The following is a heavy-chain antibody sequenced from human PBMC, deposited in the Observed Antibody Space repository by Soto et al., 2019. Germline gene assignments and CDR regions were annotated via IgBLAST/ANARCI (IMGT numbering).Heavy chain of an antibody. D-gene: IGHD3-22*01. CDR2: IYYSGST. CDR3: ARHLWDYFYDSSGYTFYFGY. J-gene: IGHJ4*02. CDR1: GGSISSSSYH. Sequence: SETLSLTCTVSGGSISSSSYHWGWIRQPPGNGLEWIGSIYYSGSTYYNPSLKSRVTISVDTSKNQFSLKLSSVTAADTAVYYCARHLWDYFYDSSGYTFYFGYWGQGNLVTVSS. V-gene: IGHV4-39*01.